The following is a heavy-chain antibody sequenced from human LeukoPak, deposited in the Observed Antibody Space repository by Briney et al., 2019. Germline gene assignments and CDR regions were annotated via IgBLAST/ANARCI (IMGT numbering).Heavy chain of an antibody. CDR2: IISYNGKT. CDR3: ARVPIPPYSSSWYQPFDY. D-gene: IGHD6-13*01. Sequence: SVKVSCKASGYTFTSYDISWVRQAPGQGLEWMGWIISYNGKTNHAQKLQGRVTMTTDTSTSTAYMELRSLRSDDSAVYFCARVPIPPYSSSWYQPFDYWGQGTLVTVSS. V-gene: IGHV1-18*01. J-gene: IGHJ4*02. CDR1: GYTFTSYD.